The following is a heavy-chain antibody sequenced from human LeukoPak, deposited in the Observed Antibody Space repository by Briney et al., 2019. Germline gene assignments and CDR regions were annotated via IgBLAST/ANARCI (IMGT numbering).Heavy chain of an antibody. V-gene: IGHV3-30*18. CDR1: GFTFSSYG. J-gene: IGHJ4*02. CDR3: AKGRRYYDLAAYDY. CDR2: ISYDGSNK. D-gene: IGHD3-22*01. Sequence: PGGSLRLSCAASGFTFSSYGMHWVRQAPGKGLEWVAVISYDGSNKYYADSVKGRFTTSRDNSKNTLYLQMNSLRAEDTAVYYCAKGRRYYDLAAYDYWGQGTLVTVSS.